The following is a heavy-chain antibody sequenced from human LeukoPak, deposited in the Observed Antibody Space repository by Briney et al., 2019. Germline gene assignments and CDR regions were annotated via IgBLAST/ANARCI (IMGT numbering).Heavy chain of an antibody. J-gene: IGHJ6*02. Sequence: SETLSLTCTVSGGSISSYYWSWIRQPPGKGLEWIGYIYYSGGTNYNPSLKSRVTISVDTSKNQFSLKLSSVTAADTAVYYCARNMRFRLWSYGDYGHGMDVWGQGTTVTVSS. V-gene: IGHV4-59*08. CDR2: IYYSGGT. CDR1: GGSISSYY. D-gene: IGHD4-17*01. CDR3: ARNMRFRLWSYGDYGHGMDV.